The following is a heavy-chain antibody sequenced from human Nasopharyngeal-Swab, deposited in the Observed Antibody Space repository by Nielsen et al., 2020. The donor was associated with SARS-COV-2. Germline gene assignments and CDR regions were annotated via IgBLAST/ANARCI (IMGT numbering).Heavy chain of an antibody. V-gene: IGHV3-48*03. CDR1: GFTFSSYV. CDR3: SSVGWYYYYYGMDV. D-gene: IGHD6-19*01. CDR2: ISSSGSTI. J-gene: IGHJ6*02. Sequence: SCAASGFTFSSYVMNWVRQAPGKGLEWVSYISSSGSTIYYADSVKGRFTISRDNAKNSLYLQINSLRAEDTAVYYCSSVGWYYYYYGMDVWGQGTTVTVSS.